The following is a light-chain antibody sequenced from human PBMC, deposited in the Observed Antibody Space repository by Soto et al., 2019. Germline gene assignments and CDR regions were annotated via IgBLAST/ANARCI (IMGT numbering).Light chain of an antibody. Sequence: DIVMTQSPATLSVSPGERATLSCRASQSVGTNLDWYQQKPGQAPRLLIYDASTRATGIPARFSGSGSGTEFTPTISSLQSEDFAIYYCQQYNNWPPRITFGQGTRLDSK. CDR1: QSVGTN. V-gene: IGKV3-15*01. CDR2: DAS. CDR3: QQYNNWPPRIT. J-gene: IGKJ5*01.